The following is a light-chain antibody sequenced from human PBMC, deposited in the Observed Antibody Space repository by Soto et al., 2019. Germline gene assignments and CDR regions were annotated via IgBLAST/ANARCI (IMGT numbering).Light chain of an antibody. CDR3: QVWDDDTDHVV. CDR1: SIQRKS. J-gene: IGLJ2*01. CDR2: DDR. V-gene: IGLV3-21*02. Sequence: SYELTQAGSVSVAPGQTAKISCGGNSIQRKSVHWYQQRPGQAPVLVVYDDRVRPSGIPERFSGSNSGNTATLTISRLEAGDEAVYYCQVWDDDTDHVVFGGGTKVTVL.